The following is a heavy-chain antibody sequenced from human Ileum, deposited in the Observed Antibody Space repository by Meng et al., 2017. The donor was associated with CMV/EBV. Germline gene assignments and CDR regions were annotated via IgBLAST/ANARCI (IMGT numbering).Heavy chain of an antibody. Sequence: GESLKISCAASGFTVSSNYMTWVRQAPGKGLEWISAIYNDDKTYYVESVRGRFTASRDDSKNVVYLQMSSLRPEDTAVYYCARNPWAATVFDIWGQGTVVTISS. V-gene: IGHV3-66*02. D-gene: IGHD1-26*01. CDR1: GFTVSSNY. CDR2: IYNDDKT. J-gene: IGHJ3*02. CDR3: ARNPWAATVFDI.